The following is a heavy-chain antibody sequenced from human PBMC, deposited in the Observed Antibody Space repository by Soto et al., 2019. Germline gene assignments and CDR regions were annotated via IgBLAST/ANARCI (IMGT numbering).Heavy chain of an antibody. CDR3: ARDRDNYGSGNYYNRIDF. CDR2: IIPIFGTP. V-gene: IGHV1-69*01. D-gene: IGHD3-10*01. Sequence: QVQLVQSGAEVKKPGSSVKVSCKASGGIFSTYAISWLRQAPGQGLEWMGGIIPIFGTPNYAQRFQGRVTITADESTSTAYMVLSTLRSESTAVYYCARDRDNYGSGNYYNRIDFWGQGTLVTVSS. CDR1: GGIFSTYA. J-gene: IGHJ4*02.